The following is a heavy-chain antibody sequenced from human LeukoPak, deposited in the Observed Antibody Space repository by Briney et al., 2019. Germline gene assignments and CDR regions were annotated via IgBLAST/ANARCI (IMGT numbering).Heavy chain of an antibody. J-gene: IGHJ6*02. Sequence: GASVKVSCKGSGYTLSNHAFSWVRQAPGQGLEWMGWINTNTGNPTYAQGFTGRFVFSLDTSVSTAYLQISSLKAEDTAVYYCAREEGTSEEGMDVWGQGTTVTVSS. CDR2: INTNTGNP. CDR3: AREEGTSEEGMDV. V-gene: IGHV7-4-1*02. D-gene: IGHD2-2*01. CDR1: GYTLSNHA.